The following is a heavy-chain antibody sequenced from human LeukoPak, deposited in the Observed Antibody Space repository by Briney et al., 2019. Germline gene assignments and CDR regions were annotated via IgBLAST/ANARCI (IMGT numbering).Heavy chain of an antibody. D-gene: IGHD1-7*01. CDR2: IWYDGSNK. J-gene: IGHJ6*03. CDR3: AKDRAGNYVAYYYYYYYMDV. V-gene: IGHV3-33*06. CDR1: GFTFSSYG. Sequence: GGSLRLSCAASGFTFSSYGMHWVRQAPGKGLEWVAVIWYDGSNKYYADSVKGRFTISRDSSKNTLYLQMNSLRAEDTAVYYCAKDRAGNYVAYYYYYYYMDVWGKGTTVTVSS.